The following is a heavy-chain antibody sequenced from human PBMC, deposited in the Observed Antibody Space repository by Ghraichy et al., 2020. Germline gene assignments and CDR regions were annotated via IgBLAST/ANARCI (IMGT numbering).Heavy chain of an antibody. J-gene: IGHJ6*02. D-gene: IGHD3-9*01. Sequence: GGSLRLSCAASGFTFSSYAMHWVRQAPGKGLEWVAVISYDGSNKYYADSVKGRFTISRDNSKNTLYLQMNSLRAEDTAVYYCARDLNILTARTYYYYGMDVWGQGTTVTVSS. V-gene: IGHV3-30-3*01. CDR3: ARDLNILTARTYYYYGMDV. CDR1: GFTFSSYA. CDR2: ISYDGSNK.